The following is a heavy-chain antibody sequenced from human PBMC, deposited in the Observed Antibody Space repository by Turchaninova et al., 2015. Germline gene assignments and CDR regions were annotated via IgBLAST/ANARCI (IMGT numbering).Heavy chain of an antibody. Sequence: QITLKESGPTVVKPTQTLTLTCTFSGFSLSTSGAGVGWIRQPPGKALEWLALIYWADDKRYSPSLKSRLTITKDTSKNQVVLKMTNLDPVDTATYYCAHTRGGGNSPLFDYWGQGTLVTVSS. D-gene: IGHD4-23*01. V-gene: IGHV2-5*02. J-gene: IGHJ4*02. CDR2: IYWADDK. CDR3: AHTRGGGNSPLFDY. CDR1: GFSLSTSGAG.